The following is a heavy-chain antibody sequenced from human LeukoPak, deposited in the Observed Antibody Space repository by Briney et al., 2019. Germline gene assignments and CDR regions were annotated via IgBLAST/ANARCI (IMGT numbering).Heavy chain of an antibody. J-gene: IGHJ3*02. D-gene: IGHD3-22*01. V-gene: IGHV3-23*01. CDR1: GFTFSSSA. Sequence: PGGSLRLSCAASGFTFSSSAMSWVRQAPGKGLEWVSTISGSSGSTYYADSVKGRFTISRDNAKNTLYLQMNSLRAEYTAVYYCAKARLVVRSPSDAFDIWVQGTMVTASS. CDR3: AKARLVVRSPSDAFDI. CDR2: ISGSSGST.